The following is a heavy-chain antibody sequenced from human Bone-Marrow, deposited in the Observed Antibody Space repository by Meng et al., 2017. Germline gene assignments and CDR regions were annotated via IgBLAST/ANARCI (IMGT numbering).Heavy chain of an antibody. CDR3: ARETTVEMAYIGYYYYYGMDV. Sequence: ASVKVSCKASGYTFTSYGISWVRQAPGQGLEWMGWISAYNGNTNYAQKLQGRVTMTTDTSTSTAYMELRSLRSDDTAVYYCARETTVEMAYIGYYYYYGMDVWGQGTTVTVSS. CDR1: GYTFTSYG. CDR2: ISAYNGNT. J-gene: IGHJ6*02. D-gene: IGHD5-24*01. V-gene: IGHV1-18*01.